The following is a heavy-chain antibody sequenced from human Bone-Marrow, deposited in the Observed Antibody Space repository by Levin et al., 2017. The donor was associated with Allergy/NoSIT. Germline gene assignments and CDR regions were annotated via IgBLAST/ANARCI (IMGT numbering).Heavy chain of an antibody. CDR2: IIPIFGPP. V-gene: IGHV1-69*13. D-gene: IGHD2-15*01. J-gene: IGHJ6*03. Sequence: SVKVSCKASGGTFRHYALSWVRQAPGQGLEWMGGIIPIFGPPNYAQKFQGRVTISADESTNTAYMELSSLRSDDTAVFYCARLTGDCSGGACLSRYFYYYMDVWGKGTTVTVSS. CDR3: ARLTGDCSGGACLSRYFYYYMDV. CDR1: GGTFRHYA.